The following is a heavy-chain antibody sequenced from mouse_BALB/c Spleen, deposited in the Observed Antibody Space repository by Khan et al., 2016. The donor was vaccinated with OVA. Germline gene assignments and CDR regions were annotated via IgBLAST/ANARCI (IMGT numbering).Heavy chain of an antibody. J-gene: IGHJ2*01. CDR3: ARGYGGDFDY. D-gene: IGHD2-10*02. CDR1: GYSITSDYA. CDR2: ISYSGNP. Sequence: EVQLQESGPGLVKPSQSLSLTCTVTGYSITSDYAWNWIRQFPGNKLEWMGFISYSGNPNYNPSLKSRISISRDTSENQFFLQLHSVTTEDTATYYCARGYGGDFDYWGQGTTLTVSA. V-gene: IGHV3-2*02.